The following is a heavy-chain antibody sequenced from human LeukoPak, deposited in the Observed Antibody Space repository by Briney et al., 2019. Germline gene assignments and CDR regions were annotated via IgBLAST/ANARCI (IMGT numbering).Heavy chain of an antibody. CDR1: GYTFTGYY. J-gene: IGHJ4*02. D-gene: IGHD3-10*01. Sequence: ASVKVSCKASGYTFTGYYMHWVRQAPGQGLEWMGWINPNSGGTNYAQKFQGRVTMTRDTSISTAYMELSRLRSDDAAVYYCERDQRSRVWFGEFFLGYDYWGQGALVTVSS. CDR2: INPNSGGT. V-gene: IGHV1-2*02. CDR3: ERDQRSRVWFGEFFLGYDY.